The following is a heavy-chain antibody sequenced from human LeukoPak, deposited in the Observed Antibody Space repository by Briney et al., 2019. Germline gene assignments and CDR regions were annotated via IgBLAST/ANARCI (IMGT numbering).Heavy chain of an antibody. CDR3: ARGSKRSYYFDSSPSGWFDP. J-gene: IGHJ5*02. CDR2: INHSGST. D-gene: IGHD3-22*01. V-gene: IGHV4-34*01. CDR1: GGSFSGYY. Sequence: PSETLSLTCAVYGGSFSGYYWSWIRQPPGKGLEWIGEINHSGSTNYNPSLKSRVTISVDTSKNQFSLKLSSVTAADTAVYYCARGSKRSYYFDSSPSGWFDPWGQGTLVTVSS.